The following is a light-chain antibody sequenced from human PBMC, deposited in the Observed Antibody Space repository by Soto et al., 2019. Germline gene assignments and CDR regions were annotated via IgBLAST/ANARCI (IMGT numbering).Light chain of an antibody. CDR1: QTINNN. Sequence: EIVMTQSPATLSVSPGERATLSCRASQTINNNLAWYQHKPGQAPRFLIYGASTRATGIPARFSGSGSGTEFNLIISSLQSEDFAVYYCQQYSDGPPWTFGQGTKVEIK. V-gene: IGKV3-15*01. J-gene: IGKJ1*01. CDR3: QQYSDGPPWT. CDR2: GAS.